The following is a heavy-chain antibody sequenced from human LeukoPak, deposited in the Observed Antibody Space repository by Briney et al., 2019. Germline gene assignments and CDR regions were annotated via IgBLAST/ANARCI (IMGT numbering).Heavy chain of an antibody. Sequence: PGGSLRLSCAASGFTITTHEMNWVGQAPGKGLEWLSYISDSGNTIYYADSVKGRFTICIVTAKNSLYLHMNSLRDDYTATYYCERGSGTDNWGQGTVVTVSS. D-gene: IGHD1-14*01. CDR1: GFTITTHE. CDR3: ERGSGTDN. CDR2: ISDSGNTI. J-gene: IGHJ4*02. V-gene: IGHV3-48*03.